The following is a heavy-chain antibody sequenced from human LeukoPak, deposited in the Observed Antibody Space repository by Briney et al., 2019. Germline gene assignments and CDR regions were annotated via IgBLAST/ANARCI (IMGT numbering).Heavy chain of an antibody. J-gene: IGHJ3*02. CDR1: GFTFYDYA. V-gene: IGHV3-9*01. Sequence: GGSLRLSCAASGFTFYDYAMHWVRQAPGKGLEWVSGISWNSGSIGYADSVKGRFTISRDNAKNSLYLQMNSLRAEDTAVYYCARDGYYLDAFDIWGQGTMVTVSS. CDR3: ARDGYYLDAFDI. CDR2: ISWNSGSI. D-gene: IGHD3-22*01.